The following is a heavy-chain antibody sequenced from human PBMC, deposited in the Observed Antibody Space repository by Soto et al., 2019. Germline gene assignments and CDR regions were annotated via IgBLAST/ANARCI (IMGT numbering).Heavy chain of an antibody. CDR2: IIPIFGTA. V-gene: IGHV1-69*06. D-gene: IGHD2-15*01. CDR1: GGTFSSYA. J-gene: IGHJ6*02. CDR3: ARGDGYCSGGSCYRPYYYGMDV. Sequence: QVQLVQSGAEVKKPGSSVKVSCKASGGTFSSYAISWVRQAPGQGLEWMGGIIPIFGTANYAQKFQGRVTITADKSTSTAYMELSSLRSEDTAVYYCARGDGYCSGGSCYRPYYYGMDVWGQGTTVTVSS.